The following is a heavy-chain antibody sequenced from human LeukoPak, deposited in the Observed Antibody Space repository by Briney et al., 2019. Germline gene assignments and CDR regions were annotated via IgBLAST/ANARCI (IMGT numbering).Heavy chain of an antibody. V-gene: IGHV4-30-2*01. D-gene: IGHD6-13*01. CDR3: AREQQLAFGY. CDR2: IYLRGST. Sequence: PSQTLSLTCAVSGGSISSDSYSWSWIRQPPGKGLEWIGYIYLRGSTYYNPSLKSRVILSLDKSANQSSLNLSSVTAADTAVYYCAREQQLAFGYWGQGTLVTVSS. J-gene: IGHJ4*02. CDR1: GGSISSDSYS.